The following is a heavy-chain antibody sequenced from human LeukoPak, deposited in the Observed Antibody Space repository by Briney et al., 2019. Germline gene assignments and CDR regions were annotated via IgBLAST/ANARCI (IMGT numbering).Heavy chain of an antibody. CDR1: SASISSYY. CDR2: VYYSGST. V-gene: IGHV4-59*01. D-gene: IGHD3-22*01. Sequence: SETLSLTCTVSSASISSYYWSWIRQPPGKGLEWVGYVYYSGSTNYNPSLESRVTISVDTSKSQFSLKLTSVTAADTAVYYCARETYYYDTSGYYYYYFDYWGQGTLVTVSS. CDR3: ARETYYYDTSGYYYYYFDY. J-gene: IGHJ4*02.